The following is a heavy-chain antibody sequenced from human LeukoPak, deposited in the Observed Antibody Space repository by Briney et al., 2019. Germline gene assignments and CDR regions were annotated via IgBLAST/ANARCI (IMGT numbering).Heavy chain of an antibody. V-gene: IGHV1-58*02. Sequence: SVKVSCKASGFTFHTSAMQWVRQARGQRLEWIGWIVLGSGNTVYSHKFHDRVIITRDISTSTVYMELDSLGSEDTAVYYCAAQRGASLHDFWSTRLFDPWGQGTLVTVSS. J-gene: IGHJ5*02. CDR2: IVLGSGNT. D-gene: IGHD3-3*01. CDR1: GFTFHTSA. CDR3: AAQRGASLHDFWSTRLFDP.